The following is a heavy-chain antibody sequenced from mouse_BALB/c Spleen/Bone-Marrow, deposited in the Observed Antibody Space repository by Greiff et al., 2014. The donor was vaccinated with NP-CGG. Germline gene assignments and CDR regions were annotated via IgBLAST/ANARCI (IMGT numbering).Heavy chain of an antibody. J-gene: IGHJ2*01. CDR2: INPSTGYT. D-gene: IGHD1-1*01. Sequence: VQRVESGADLAKPGASVMMSCKASGYTFTSYWMHWVKQRPGQALEWIGYINPSTGYTEFNQKFKDKATLTADKSSSTAYMHLSSLTSEDSAVYYCARGATVVARYFDSWGQGTTLTVSS. CDR1: GYTFTSYW. CDR3: ARGATVVARYFDS. V-gene: IGHV1-7*01.